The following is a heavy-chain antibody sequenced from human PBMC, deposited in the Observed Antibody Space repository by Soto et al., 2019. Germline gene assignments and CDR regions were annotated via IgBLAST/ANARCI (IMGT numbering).Heavy chain of an antibody. J-gene: IGHJ4*02. D-gene: IGHD6-6*01. V-gene: IGHV5-10-1*03. CDR3: ARRGSSSSFFSDS. Sequence: EVQLVQSGAEVKKPGESLRISCQGSGYSFTSSWISWVRQMPGEGLEWMGRIDPSDSYINYSPSFHGRVTISADKSISTAYLQWSSLKASDTAMYYCARRGSSSSFFSDSWGQGTLVTVSS. CDR1: GYSFTSSW. CDR2: IDPSDSYI.